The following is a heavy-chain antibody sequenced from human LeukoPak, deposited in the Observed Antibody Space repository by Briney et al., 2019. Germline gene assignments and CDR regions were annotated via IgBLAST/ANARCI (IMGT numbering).Heavy chain of an antibody. CDR1: GYTFTGYY. Sequence: ASVKVSCKASGYTFTGYYMHWVRQAPGQGLEWMGWINPNSGGTNYAQKFQGRVTMTRDTSISTAYMELSRLRSDDTAVYYCIRGVDFWGGYYFHPWGQGNLVTVSS. J-gene: IGHJ5*02. V-gene: IGHV1-2*02. CDR3: IRGVDFWGGYYFHP. CDR2: INPNSGGT. D-gene: IGHD3-3*01.